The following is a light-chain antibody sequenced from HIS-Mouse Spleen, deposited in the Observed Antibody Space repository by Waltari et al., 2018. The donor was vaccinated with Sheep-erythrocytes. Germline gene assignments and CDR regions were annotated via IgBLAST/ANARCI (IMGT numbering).Light chain of an antibody. CDR2: EGS. CDR1: SSDFGSYNL. V-gene: IGLV2-23*01. CDR3: CSYAGSSTPWV. Sequence: QSALTQPAPVSGSPGQSITIPCTGTSSDFGSYNLVSWSQQHPGKAPKLMIYEGSKRPSGVSNRFSGSKSGNTASLTISGLQAEDEADYYCCSYAGSSTPWVFGGGTKLTVL. J-gene: IGLJ3*02.